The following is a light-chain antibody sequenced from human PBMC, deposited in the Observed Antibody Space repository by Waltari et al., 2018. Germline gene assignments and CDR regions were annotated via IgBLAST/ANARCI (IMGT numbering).Light chain of an antibody. J-gene: IGKJ1*01. CDR1: QSVTNY. Sequence: EIVLTQSPDTLSLSPGERATLSCRASQSVTNYLAWYQQKPGQAPRVLIYSASTRATGVPARFRGSGSGTDFTLTISSLEPEDFAVYYCQQRSNWPRTFGQGTKVEVK. CDR3: QQRSNWPRT. CDR2: SAS. V-gene: IGKV3-11*01.